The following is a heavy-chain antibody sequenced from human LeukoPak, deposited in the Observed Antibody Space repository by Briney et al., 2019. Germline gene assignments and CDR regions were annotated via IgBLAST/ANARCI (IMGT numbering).Heavy chain of an antibody. D-gene: IGHD3-16*01. V-gene: IGHV3-48*03. Sequence: PGGSLRLSCAASGFTFSSYEMNWVRQAPGKGLEWVSYISSSGSTIYYADSVKGRFTIPRDNAKNSLYLQMNSLRAEDTAVYYCARGRYYLDYWGQGTLVTVSS. CDR3: ARGRYYLDY. CDR1: GFTFSSYE. CDR2: ISSSGSTI. J-gene: IGHJ4*02.